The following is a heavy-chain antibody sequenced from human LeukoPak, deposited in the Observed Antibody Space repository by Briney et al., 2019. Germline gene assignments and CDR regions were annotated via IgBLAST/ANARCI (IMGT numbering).Heavy chain of an antibody. D-gene: IGHD6-6*01. V-gene: IGHV1-69*05. Sequence: ASVKVSXKASGGTFRSYAISWVRQAPGQGLEWMGRIIPIFGTANYAQKFQGRVTITTDESTSTAYMELSSLRSEDTAVYYCARGSSSSSEPFDYWGQGTLVTVSS. J-gene: IGHJ4*02. CDR3: ARGSSSSSEPFDY. CDR1: GGTFRSYA. CDR2: IIPIFGTA.